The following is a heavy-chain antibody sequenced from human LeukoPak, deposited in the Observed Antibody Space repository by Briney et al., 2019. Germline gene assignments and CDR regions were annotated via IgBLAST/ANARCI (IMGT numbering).Heavy chain of an antibody. V-gene: IGHV3-23*01. CDR1: GFTFSNYA. J-gene: IGHJ4*02. CDR2: ISGSGGST. CDR3: ARARNDYDSNGFSFLDY. Sequence: GGSLRLSCAASGFTFSNYAVSWVRQAPGKGLEWVAVISGSGGSTYYADSGKGRFTISRDNSKNTVDLQMESLRAEDTAVYYCARARNDYDSNGFSFLDYWGQGTLVTVSS. D-gene: IGHD3-22*01.